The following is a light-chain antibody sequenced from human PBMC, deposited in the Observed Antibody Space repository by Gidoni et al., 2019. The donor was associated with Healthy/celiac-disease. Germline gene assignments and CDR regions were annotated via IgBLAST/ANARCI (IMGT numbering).Light chain of an antibody. Sequence: IQMTQSPSSLSASVGDRVTITCRASQSISSYLNWYQQKPGKAPKLLIYAASSLQSGVPSRFSGSGSGTDFTLTISSMQPEDFATYYCQQSYSTLWTLGQGTKVEIK. CDR3: QQSYSTLWT. V-gene: IGKV1-39*01. CDR2: AAS. J-gene: IGKJ1*01. CDR1: QSISSY.